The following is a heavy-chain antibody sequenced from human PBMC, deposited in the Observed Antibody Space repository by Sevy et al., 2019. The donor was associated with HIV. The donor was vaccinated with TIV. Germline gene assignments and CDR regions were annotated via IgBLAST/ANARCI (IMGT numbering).Heavy chain of an antibody. J-gene: IGHJ6*02. V-gene: IGHV4-34*01. CDR2: INHSGST. Sequence: SETLSLTCAVYGGSFSGYYWSWIRQPPGKGLEWIGEINHSGSTNYNPSLKSRVTISVDTSKNQFSLKLSSVTAADTAVYYCARGRTSELNGDLTEACYYYGMDVWGQGTTVTVSS. D-gene: IGHD4-17*01. CDR3: ARGRTSELNGDLTEACYYYGMDV. CDR1: GGSFSGYY.